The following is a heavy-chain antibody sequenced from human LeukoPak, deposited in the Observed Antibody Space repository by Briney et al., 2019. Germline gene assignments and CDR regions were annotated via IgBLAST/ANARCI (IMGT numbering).Heavy chain of an antibody. D-gene: IGHD2-21*02. Sequence: SETLSLTCTVSGGSISSSSYYWGWIRQPPGKGLEWIGSIYYSGSTYYNPSLKSRVTISVDTSKNQFSLKLSSVTAADTAVYYCARGYCGGDCYSYHYWFDPWGQGTLVTVSS. V-gene: IGHV4-39*07. J-gene: IGHJ5*02. CDR3: ARGYCGGDCYSYHYWFDP. CDR1: GGSISSSSYY. CDR2: IYYSGST.